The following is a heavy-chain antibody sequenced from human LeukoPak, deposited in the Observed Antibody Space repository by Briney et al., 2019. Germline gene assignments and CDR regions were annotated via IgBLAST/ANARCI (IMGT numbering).Heavy chain of an antibody. CDR1: GFTVSSNY. CDR3: ARARYSSSSGDYFDY. D-gene: IGHD6-6*01. J-gene: IGHJ4*02. CDR2: IYGGGST. V-gene: IGHV3-53*01. Sequence: GGSLRLSCAASGFTVSSNYMSWVRQAPGKGLEWVSVIYGGGSTYYADSVKGRFTISRDNSKNTLYLQMNSLRAEDTAVYYCARARYSSSSGDYFDYWGQGTLVTVSS.